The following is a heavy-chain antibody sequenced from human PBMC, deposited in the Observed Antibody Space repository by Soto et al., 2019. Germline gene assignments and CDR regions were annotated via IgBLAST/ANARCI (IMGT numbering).Heavy chain of an antibody. J-gene: IGHJ4*02. CDR1: GGSVNTAEYY. CDR3: ARGAYDLDF. V-gene: IGHV4-30-4*01. Sequence: SETLSLTCTVSGGSVNTAEYYWSWLRQSPGKGLEWIGYIFYTGTTYYNPSLKTRVTISVDTSKNQFSLQLSSVTAADTAIYYCARGAYDLDFWGRGALVTVSS. CDR2: IFYTGTT. D-gene: IGHD5-12*01.